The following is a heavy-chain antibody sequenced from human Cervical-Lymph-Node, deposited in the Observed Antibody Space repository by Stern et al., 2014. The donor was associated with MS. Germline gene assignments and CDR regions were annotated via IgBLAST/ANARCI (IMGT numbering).Heavy chain of an antibody. CDR2: IIPIFGKA. CDR1: GGTFSSYA. CDR3: ARGELKEGLVRXXXX. D-gene: IGHD1-26*01. Sequence: VQLVESGAEVKKPGSSVKVSCKASGGTFSSYAISWVRQAPGQGLEWMGGIIPIFGKANYAQKVQGRVTTTGDESTSTAYMELSSLRSEDTAVYYCARGELKEGLVRXXXXWGQGTTVTVSS. J-gene: IGHJ6*02. V-gene: IGHV1-69*01.